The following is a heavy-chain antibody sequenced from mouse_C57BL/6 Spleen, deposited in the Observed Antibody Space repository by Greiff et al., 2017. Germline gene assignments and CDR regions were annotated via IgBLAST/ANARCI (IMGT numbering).Heavy chain of an antibody. J-gene: IGHJ2*01. CDR3: ARRGLPYYFDY. Sequence: QVQLKQSGAELARPGASVKLSCKASGYTFTSYGISWVKQRTGQGLEWIGEIYPRSGNTYYNEKFKGKATLTADKSSSTAYMELRSLTSEDSAVYFCARRGLPYYFDYWGQGTTRTVSS. CDR1: GYTFTSYG. CDR2: IYPRSGNT. V-gene: IGHV1-81*01. D-gene: IGHD2-4*01.